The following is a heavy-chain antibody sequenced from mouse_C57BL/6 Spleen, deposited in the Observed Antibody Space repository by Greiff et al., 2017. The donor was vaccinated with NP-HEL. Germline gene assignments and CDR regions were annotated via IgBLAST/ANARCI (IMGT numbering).Heavy chain of an antibody. D-gene: IGHD2-3*01. J-gene: IGHJ3*01. V-gene: IGHV1-64*01. CDR2: IHPNSGST. Sequence: VQLQQPGAELVKPGASVKLSCKASGYTFTSYWMHWVKQRPGQGLEWIGMIHPNSGSTNYNEKFKSKATLTVDKSSSTAYMQLSSLTSEDSAVYYCARPLIYDGYWFAYWGQGTLVTVSA. CDR1: GYTFTSYW. CDR3: ARPLIYDGYWFAY.